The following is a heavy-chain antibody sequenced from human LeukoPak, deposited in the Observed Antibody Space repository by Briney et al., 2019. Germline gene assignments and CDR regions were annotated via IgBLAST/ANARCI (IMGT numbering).Heavy chain of an antibody. Sequence: ASVKVSCKASGYTFTSYGISWVRQAPGQGLEWMGWISAYSGDTNYAQKFQGRATMTTDTSTSTAYMELRSLSSDDTAVYYCARSQALYRGFLLFYWGQGTLVTVSS. D-gene: IGHD2-2*02. J-gene: IGHJ4*02. CDR1: GYTFTSYG. CDR3: ARSQALYRGFLLFY. CDR2: ISAYSGDT. V-gene: IGHV1-18*01.